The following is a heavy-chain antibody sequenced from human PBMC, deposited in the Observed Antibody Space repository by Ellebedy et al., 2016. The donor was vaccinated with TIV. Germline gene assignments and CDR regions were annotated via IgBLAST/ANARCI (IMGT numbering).Heavy chain of an antibody. V-gene: IGHV3-30*03. Sequence: GESLKISCAASGFTFSSSDMHWVRQAPSKGPEWVAHITQDGSRNYDADSVKGRFTFSRDNSKNTLYLQMNSLTVEDTAVYFCAREPVPTWAYDYWGQGTLVTVSS. D-gene: IGHD2-21*01. CDR3: AREPVPTWAYDY. CDR1: GFTFSSSD. J-gene: IGHJ4*02. CDR2: ITQDGSRN.